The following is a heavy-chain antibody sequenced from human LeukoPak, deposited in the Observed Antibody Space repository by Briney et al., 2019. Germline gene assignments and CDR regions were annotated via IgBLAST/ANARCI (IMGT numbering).Heavy chain of an antibody. CDR1: GGSFSGYC. CDR2: INHSGST. Sequence: PSETLSLTCAVYGGSFSGYCWSWIRQPPGKGLEWIGEINHSGSTNYNPSLKSRVTISVDTSKNQFSLKLSSVTAADTAVYYCAREARIAVAGRRAWYFDYWGQGTLVTVSS. J-gene: IGHJ4*02. V-gene: IGHV4-34*01. CDR3: AREARIAVAGRRAWYFDY. D-gene: IGHD6-19*01.